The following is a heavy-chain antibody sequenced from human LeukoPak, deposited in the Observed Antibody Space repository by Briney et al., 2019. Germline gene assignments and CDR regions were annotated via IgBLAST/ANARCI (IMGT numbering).Heavy chain of an antibody. Sequence: PGRSLRLSCAASGFTFSSYSMHWVRQAPGKGLEWVAVISYDGSNKYYADSVKGRFTISRDNSKNTLYLQMNSLRAEDTAVYYCTRPRDGYNSLGFFDYWGQGTLVTVSS. CDR2: ISYDGSNK. CDR1: GFTFSSYS. V-gene: IGHV3-30*03. CDR3: TRPRDGYNSLGFFDY. D-gene: IGHD5-24*01. J-gene: IGHJ4*02.